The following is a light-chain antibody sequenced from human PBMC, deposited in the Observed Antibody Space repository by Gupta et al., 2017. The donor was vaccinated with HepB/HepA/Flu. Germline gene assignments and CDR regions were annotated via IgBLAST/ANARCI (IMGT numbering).Light chain of an antibody. CDR1: QSVSSSY. Sequence: EIVLTQSPGTLSLSPGERATLSCRASQSVSSSYLAWYQQKPGQAPRLLIYGASSRATGIPDRFTGSGSVTDFTLTISRLEPEDFAVYYCQQYGSSPQTFGQGTTVEIK. V-gene: IGKV3-20*01. CDR3: QQYGSSPQT. CDR2: GAS. J-gene: IGKJ1*01.